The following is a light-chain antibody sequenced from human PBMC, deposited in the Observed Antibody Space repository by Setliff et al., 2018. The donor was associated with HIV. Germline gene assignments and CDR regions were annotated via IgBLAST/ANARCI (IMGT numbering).Light chain of an antibody. Sequence: QSVLTQPPSVSAAPGQRVTISCSGSSSNIGNNYVSWYQQVPGTAPKLLIYDNNKRPSGIPDRFSGSKSGTSATLGITALQTGDEADYYCGTWDSSLSGGVFGGGTK. J-gene: IGLJ2*01. CDR1: SSNIGNNY. CDR3: GTWDSSLSGGV. CDR2: DNN. V-gene: IGLV1-51*01.